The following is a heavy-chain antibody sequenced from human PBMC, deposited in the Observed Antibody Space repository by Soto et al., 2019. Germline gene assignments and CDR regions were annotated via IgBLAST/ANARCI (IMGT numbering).Heavy chain of an antibody. CDR3: ARERAFGESSPEYYYSGMDV. CDR2: IYHSGST. V-gene: IGHV4-4*02. D-gene: IGHD3-10*01. J-gene: IGHJ6*02. Sequence: PSETLSLTCAVSGGSISSSNWWSWVRQTPGKGLEWIGEIYHSGSTNYNPSLKSRVTISVDKSKNQFSLKLSSVSAADTAVYYCARERAFGESSPEYYYSGMDVWGQGTTVPVS. CDR1: GGSISSSNW.